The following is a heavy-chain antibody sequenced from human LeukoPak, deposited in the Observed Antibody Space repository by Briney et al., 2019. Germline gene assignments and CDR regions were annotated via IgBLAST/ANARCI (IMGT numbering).Heavy chain of an antibody. CDR3: VPTDSSGLD. D-gene: IGHD3-22*01. Sequence: PGGSLRLSCEASGFTFSHYWMHWVRQAPGKGLVWVSRTNTDGNSTSYVDSVKGRFTISRDNAKNTMYLQMNGLRAEDTAMYYCVPTDSSGLDWGQGTLVTVSS. J-gene: IGHJ4*02. CDR1: GFTFSHYW. CDR2: TNTDGNST. V-gene: IGHV3-74*01.